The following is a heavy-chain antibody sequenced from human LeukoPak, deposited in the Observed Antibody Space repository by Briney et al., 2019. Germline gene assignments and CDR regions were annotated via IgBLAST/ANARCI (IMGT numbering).Heavy chain of an antibody. CDR1: GGTFSSYA. D-gene: IGHD6-19*01. J-gene: IGHJ6*02. CDR3: ARDTSGWYLNYYYYGMDV. V-gene: IGHV1-69*13. CDR2: IIPIFGTA. Sequence: GASVKDSCKASGGTFSSYAISWGRQAPGQGLEWMGGIIPIFGTANYAQKFQGRVTITADESTSTAYMELSSLRSEDTAVYYCARDTSGWYLNYYYYGMDVWGQGTTVTVSS.